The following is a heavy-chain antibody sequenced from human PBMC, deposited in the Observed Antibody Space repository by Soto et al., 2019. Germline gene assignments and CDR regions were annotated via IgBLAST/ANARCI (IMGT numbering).Heavy chain of an antibody. J-gene: IGHJ6*02. Sequence: QVQLVESGGGVVQPGRSLRLSCAASGFTFSSYGMHWVRQAPGKGLEWVAVIWYDGSNKYYADSVKGRFTISRDNSKNTQYMQMNSLRAEDTAVYYCAREIIVVVPAAIYYYGMDVWGQGTTVTVSS. CDR2: IWYDGSNK. CDR3: AREIIVVVPAAIYYYGMDV. D-gene: IGHD2-2*01. CDR1: GFTFSSYG. V-gene: IGHV3-33*01.